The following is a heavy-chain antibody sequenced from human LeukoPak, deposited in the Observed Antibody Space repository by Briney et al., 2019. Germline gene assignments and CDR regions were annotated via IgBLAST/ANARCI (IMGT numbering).Heavy chain of an antibody. Sequence: SETLSLTCSVSGGSISSSSYYWGWIRQPPGKGLEWIGSIHDSGSTYYNPSLKSRVTISVDTSRNQFSLKLSSVTAADTAVYYCARGRYSSSSPDYWGQGTLVTVSS. CDR2: IHDSGST. D-gene: IGHD6-6*01. CDR3: ARGRYSSSSPDY. V-gene: IGHV4-39*01. CDR1: GGSISSSSYY. J-gene: IGHJ4*02.